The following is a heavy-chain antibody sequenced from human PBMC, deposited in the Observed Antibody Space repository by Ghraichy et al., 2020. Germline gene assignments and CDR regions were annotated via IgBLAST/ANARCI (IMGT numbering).Heavy chain of an antibody. J-gene: IGHJ6*02. CDR2: ITSSSRTI. CDR1: GIIFRHSN. V-gene: IGHV3-48*02. D-gene: IGHD5-24*01. Sequence: GGSLRLSCAASGIIFRHSNMRWVRPAPGKGLEWVSYITSSSRTIYYADSVKGRFTISRDNAKNSLYLQMNSLRDEDTAVYYCARDQDGWQNGMDVWGQGTTVTVSS. CDR3: ARDQDGWQNGMDV.